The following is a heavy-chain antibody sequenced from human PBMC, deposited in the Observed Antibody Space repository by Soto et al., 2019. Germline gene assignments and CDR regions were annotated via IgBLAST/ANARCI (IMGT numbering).Heavy chain of an antibody. J-gene: IGHJ4*02. D-gene: IGHD1-26*01. CDR1: GGTFSSYT. Sequence: QVQLVQSGAEVKKPGSSVKVSCKASGGTFSSYTISWVRQAPGQGLEWMGRIIPILGIANYAQKFQGRVTITADKSTSTAYMELSSLRSEDTAVYYCARVSIVGATVDYWGQGTLVTVSS. CDR2: IIPILGIA. V-gene: IGHV1-69*02. CDR3: ARVSIVGATVDY.